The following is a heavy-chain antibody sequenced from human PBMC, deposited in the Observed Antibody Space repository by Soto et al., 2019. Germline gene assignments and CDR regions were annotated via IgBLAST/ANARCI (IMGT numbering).Heavy chain of an antibody. CDR1: GFTFSSYS. CDR2: ISSSSSYI. V-gene: IGHV3-21*01. J-gene: IGHJ4*02. CDR3: ARDPRRCSSTSCYFDY. Sequence: GGSLRLSCAASGFTFSSYSMNWVRQAPGKGLEWVSSISSSSSYIYYADSVKGRFTTSRDNAKNSLYLQMNSLRAEDTAVYYCARDPRRCSSTSCYFDYWGQGTLVTVSS. D-gene: IGHD2-2*01.